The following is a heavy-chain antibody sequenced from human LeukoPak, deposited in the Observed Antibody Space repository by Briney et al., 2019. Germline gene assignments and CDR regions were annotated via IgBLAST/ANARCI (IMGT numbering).Heavy chain of an antibody. Sequence: DSKTDGGTTDSDAPVKGRFTISRDDSKTTLYLQMNSLKTEDTGVYYCTTWIYNILTGYNGYWGQGTLVTVSS. CDR2: DSKTDGGTT. V-gene: IGHV3-15*04. CDR3: TTWIYNILTGYNGY. D-gene: IGHD3-9*01. J-gene: IGHJ4*02.